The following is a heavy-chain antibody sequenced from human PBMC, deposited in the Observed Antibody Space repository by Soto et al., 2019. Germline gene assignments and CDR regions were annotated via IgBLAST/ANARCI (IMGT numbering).Heavy chain of an antibody. D-gene: IGHD5-18*01. CDR3: ENRDTPMVTRCYHGMDV. CDR2: ISGSGGRT. J-gene: IGHJ6*02. Sequence: GSLRLSCVASGFAFSSYDMSWVRQAPGKGLEWVSAISGSGGRTYYADSVKGRFTISRDNPKNTLYLQMNSLRAEDTAVYYCENRDTPMVTRCYHGMDVWGQGTTVTVSS. CDR1: GFAFSSYD. V-gene: IGHV3-23*01.